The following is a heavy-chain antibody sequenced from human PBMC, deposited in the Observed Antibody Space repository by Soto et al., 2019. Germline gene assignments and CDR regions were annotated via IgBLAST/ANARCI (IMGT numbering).Heavy chain of an antibody. CDR1: GGSIIRYY. CDR2: IYYSGST. D-gene: IGHD2-21*01. CDR3: ARKFRGLFDY. Sequence: SETLSLTCTVFGGSIIRYYWSWIRQPPGKGLEWIGYIYYSGSTNYNPSLKSRVTISVDTSKNQFSLKLSSVTAADTAVYYCARKFRGLFDYWGQGTLVTVSS. J-gene: IGHJ4*02. V-gene: IGHV4-59*01.